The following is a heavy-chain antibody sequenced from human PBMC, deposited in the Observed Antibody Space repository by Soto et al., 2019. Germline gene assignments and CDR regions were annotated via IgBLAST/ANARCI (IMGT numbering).Heavy chain of an antibody. CDR3: AKDRGPYCSGGICYPPSWFDP. V-gene: IGHV3-23*01. D-gene: IGHD2-15*01. Sequence: GGSLRLSCVGSGFTFDNYAMSWVRQAPGKGLEWVSSITGIDGRTYYADSVKGRFTISRDNPKNTLYLQMNNLRAEDTAMFYCAKDRGPYCSGGICYPPSWFDPWGQGTQVTVSS. CDR1: GFTFDNYA. J-gene: IGHJ5*02. CDR2: ITGIDGRT.